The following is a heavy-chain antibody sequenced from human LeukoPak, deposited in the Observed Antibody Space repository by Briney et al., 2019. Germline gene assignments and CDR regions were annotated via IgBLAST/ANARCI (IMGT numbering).Heavy chain of an antibody. CDR2: MNPNSGNT. CDR1: GYTFTSYD. D-gene: IGHD3-9*01. V-gene: IGHV1-8*03. CDR3: ARGILTGYYTSHYFDY. Sequence: ASVKVSCKASGYTFTSYDINWVRQATGQGLEWMGWMNPNSGNTGYAQKFQGRVTITRNTSISTAYMELSSLRSEDTAVYYCARGILTGYYTSHYFDYWGQGTLVTVSS. J-gene: IGHJ4*02.